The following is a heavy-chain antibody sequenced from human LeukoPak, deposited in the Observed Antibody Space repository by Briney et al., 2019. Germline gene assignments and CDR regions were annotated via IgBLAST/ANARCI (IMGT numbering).Heavy chain of an antibody. Sequence: GESLQISCQGSGYRFTNYWIGWVRQMPGKGLEWMGIIYPGDSDTRYSPSFQGQVTISADKSISTAYLQWSSLKASDTAMYYCARRDSSGWFYFDYWGQGTLVTVSS. CDR1: GYRFTNYW. V-gene: IGHV5-51*01. J-gene: IGHJ4*02. D-gene: IGHD6-19*01. CDR3: ARRDSSGWFYFDY. CDR2: IYPGDSDT.